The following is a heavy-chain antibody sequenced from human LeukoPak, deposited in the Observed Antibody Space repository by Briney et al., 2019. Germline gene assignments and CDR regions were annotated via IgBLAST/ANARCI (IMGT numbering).Heavy chain of an antibody. V-gene: IGHV4-59*01. D-gene: IGHD2-15*01. CDR3: ARTTKYCSGGSCYGAVENFDY. Sequence: SETLSLTCTVSDGFISTFYWSWIRQPPGKGLEWIGYIYYNGNTKYNPSLKSRVTISVDTSTNQFSLKVTSVTAADSAVYYCARTTKYCSGGSCYGAVENFDYWGQGTLVTVSS. CDR1: DGFISTFY. CDR2: IYYNGNT. J-gene: IGHJ4*02.